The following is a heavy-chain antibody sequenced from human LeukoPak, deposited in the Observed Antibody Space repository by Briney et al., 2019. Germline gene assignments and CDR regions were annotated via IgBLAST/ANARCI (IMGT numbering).Heavy chain of an antibody. CDR2: IIPIFGTA. V-gene: IGHV1-69*05. J-gene: IGHJ4*02. CDR3: ATDTMIFTSRFDY. Sequence: VPSVKLSCEVSGGTFSSYAISWVTQDPGQWLEWMGGIIPIFGTANYAQKFQGRVTNITNESTSTAYMELSSLRSEDTAVYYCATDTMIFTSRFDYWGQGTLVTVSS. D-gene: IGHD3-22*01. CDR1: GGTFSSYA.